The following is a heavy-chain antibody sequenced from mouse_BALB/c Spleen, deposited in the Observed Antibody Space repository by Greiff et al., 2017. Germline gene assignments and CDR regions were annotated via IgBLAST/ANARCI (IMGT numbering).Heavy chain of an antibody. J-gene: IGHJ3*01. CDR1: GYTFTDYN. V-gene: IGHV1S29*02. CDR2: IYPYNGGT. D-gene: IGHD2-1*01. Sequence: EVKLVESGPELVKPGASVKISCKASGYTFTDYNMHWVKQSHGKSLEWIGYIYPYNGGTGYNQKFKSKATLTVDNSSSTAYMELRSLTSEDSAVYYCAYGNEAWFAYWGQGTLVTVSA. CDR3: AYGNEAWFAY.